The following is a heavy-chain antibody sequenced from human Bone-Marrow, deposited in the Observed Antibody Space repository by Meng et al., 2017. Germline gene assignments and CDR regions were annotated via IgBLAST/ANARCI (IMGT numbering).Heavy chain of an antibody. J-gene: IGHJ4*02. Sequence: SVKVSCKASGGTFSSYAISWVRQAPGQGLEWMGGIIPIFGTANYAQKFQGRVTMTTDTSTSTAYMELRSLRSDDTAVYYCARDQGPYGNVGYWGQGTLVTVSS. CDR1: GGTFSSYA. CDR2: IIPIFGTA. D-gene: IGHD4-17*01. V-gene: IGHV1-69*05. CDR3: ARDQGPYGNVGY.